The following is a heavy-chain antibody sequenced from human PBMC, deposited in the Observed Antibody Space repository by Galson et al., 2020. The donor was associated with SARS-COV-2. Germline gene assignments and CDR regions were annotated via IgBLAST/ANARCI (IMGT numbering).Heavy chain of an antibody. J-gene: IGHJ3*02. CDR1: GYTFTSYG. D-gene: IGHD3-9*01. CDR2: ISAYNGNT. V-gene: IGHV1-18*01. Sequence: ASVKVSSKASGYTFTSYGISWVRQAPGQGLEWMGWISAYNGNTNYAQKLQGRVTMTTDTSTSTAYMELRSLRSDDTAVYYCARASGILTGYAAFDIWGQGTMVTVSS. CDR3: ARASGILTGYAAFDI.